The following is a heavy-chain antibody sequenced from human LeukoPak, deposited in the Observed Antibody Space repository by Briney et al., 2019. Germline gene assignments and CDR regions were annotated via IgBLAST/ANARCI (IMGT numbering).Heavy chain of an antibody. CDR2: TYYRSKWSS. Sequence: SQTLSHTCAISGDSVSSNSAAWNWIRQSPSRGLEWLGRTYYRSKWSSDYAVSVKSRITINPDTSQNQFSLQLNSLTPEDTAVYYCARAPIGGWYFDLWGRGTLVTVSS. V-gene: IGHV6-1*01. CDR3: ARAPIGGWYFDL. D-gene: IGHD2-15*01. J-gene: IGHJ2*01. CDR1: GDSVSSNSAA.